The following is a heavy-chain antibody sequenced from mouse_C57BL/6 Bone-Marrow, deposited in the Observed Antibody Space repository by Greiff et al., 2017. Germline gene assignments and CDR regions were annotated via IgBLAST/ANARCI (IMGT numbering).Heavy chain of an antibody. J-gene: IGHJ3*01. Sequence: VKLQQSGPELVKPGASVKLSCKASGYTFTSYDINWVKQRPGQGLEWIGWIYPRDGSTKYNEKFKGKATLTVDTSSSTAYMELHSLTSEDSAVYFCARSNDGYCSWFAYWGQGTLVTVSA. D-gene: IGHD2-3*01. CDR3: ARSNDGYCSWFAY. CDR2: IYPRDGST. V-gene: IGHV1-85*01. CDR1: GYTFTSYD.